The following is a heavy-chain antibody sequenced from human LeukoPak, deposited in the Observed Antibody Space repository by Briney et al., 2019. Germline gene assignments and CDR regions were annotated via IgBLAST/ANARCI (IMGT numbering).Heavy chain of an antibody. CDR3: ATSRVALYYYYYYMDV. Sequence: GGSLRLSCAASGFTFSSYWMSWVRQAPGKGLEWVGRIKSKTDGGTTDYGAPVKGRFTISRDDSKNTLYLQMNSLKTEDTAVYYCATSRVALYYYYYYMDVWGKGTTVTVSS. J-gene: IGHJ6*03. V-gene: IGHV3-15*01. CDR1: GFTFSSYW. CDR2: IKSKTDGGTT.